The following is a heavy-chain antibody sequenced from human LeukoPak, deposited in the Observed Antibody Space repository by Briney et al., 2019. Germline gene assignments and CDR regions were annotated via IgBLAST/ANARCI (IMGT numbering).Heavy chain of an antibody. J-gene: IGHJ3*02. CDR2: IYYTGST. V-gene: IGHV4-59*01. CDR1: GGSISNYY. Sequence: SETLSLTCIVSGGSISNYYWSWIRQPPGKGLEWIGYIYYTGSTNYNPSLKSRVTISVDTSKNQFSLKLSSVTAADTAVYYCASFYPLDAFDIWGQGTMVTVSS. CDR3: ASFYPLDAFDI. D-gene: IGHD2/OR15-2a*01.